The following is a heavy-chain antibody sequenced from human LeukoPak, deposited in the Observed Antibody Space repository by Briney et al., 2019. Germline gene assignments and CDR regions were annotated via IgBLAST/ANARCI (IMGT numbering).Heavy chain of an antibody. Sequence: PGGSLRLSCAASGFTFSTYAMHWVRQAPGKGLEYVSAISTNGDSTYYADSEKGRFTISRDNSKNTLFLQMGSLRADDMAVYYCARWGSTSCYDYWGQGTLVTVSS. CDR3: ARWGSTSCYDY. CDR2: ISTNGDST. J-gene: IGHJ4*02. D-gene: IGHD2-2*01. V-gene: IGHV3-64*02. CDR1: GFTFSTYA.